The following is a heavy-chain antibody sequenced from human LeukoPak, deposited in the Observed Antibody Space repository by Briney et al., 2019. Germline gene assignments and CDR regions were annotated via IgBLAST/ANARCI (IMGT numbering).Heavy chain of an antibody. Sequence: GGSLRLSCAASGFTFSSYGMHWVRQAPGKGLEWVGRIKSKTDGGTTDYAAPVKGRFTISRDDSKNTLYLQMNSLKTEDTAVYYCTTDPIVVVPAAMRGTFDYWGQGTLVTVSS. D-gene: IGHD2-2*01. CDR3: TTDPIVVVPAAMRGTFDY. CDR2: IKSKTDGGTT. V-gene: IGHV3-15*01. CDR1: GFTFSSYG. J-gene: IGHJ4*02.